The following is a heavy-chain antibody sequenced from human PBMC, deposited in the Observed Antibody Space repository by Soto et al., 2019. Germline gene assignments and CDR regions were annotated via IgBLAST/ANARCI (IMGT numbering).Heavy chain of an antibody. CDR1: AGALRGYY. D-gene: IGHD3-10*01. CDR3: ASGGGRVGGTDAFDI. Sequence: QVHLQQWGAGLLKPSETLSLSCDVYAGALRGYYWTWIRQVPGKGLERIGEINNSASTNNNPSLKSRVAMSVDPSKNQFSLKLTSVTAADTAVYFCASGGGRVGGTDAFDIWGQGTMVTVSS. J-gene: IGHJ3*02. CDR2: INNSAST. V-gene: IGHV4-34*02.